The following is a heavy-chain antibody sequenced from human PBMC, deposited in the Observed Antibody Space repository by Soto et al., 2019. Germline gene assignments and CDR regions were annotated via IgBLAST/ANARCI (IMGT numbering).Heavy chain of an antibody. J-gene: IGHJ6*02. CDR1: GGSVNNANYF. CDR3: ARDADYGGSRGGMDV. CDR2: IYYSGST. Sequence: QVRLEESGPGLVKPSETLSLICSVSGGSVNNANYFWNWIRHHPANGLEWIGYIYYSGSTRYNPSFKTRATLSIDTSKNHYSLRLNSVTVADTAVYFCARDADYGGSRGGMDVWGRGTTVTVSS. D-gene: IGHD4-17*01. V-gene: IGHV4-31*03.